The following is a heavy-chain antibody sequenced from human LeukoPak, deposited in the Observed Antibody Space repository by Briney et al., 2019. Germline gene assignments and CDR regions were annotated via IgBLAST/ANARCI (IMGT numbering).Heavy chain of an antibody. CDR2: IYYSGST. V-gene: IGHV4-59*01. Sequence: SETLSLTCTVSGGSISSYYWSWIRQPPGKGLEWIGYIYYSGSTNYNPSLKSRVTISVDTSKNQFSLKLSSVTAADTAVYYCARSYSSNSIYNWFDPWGQGTLATVSS. CDR1: GGSISSYY. J-gene: IGHJ5*02. D-gene: IGHD6-13*01. CDR3: ARSYSSNSIYNWFDP.